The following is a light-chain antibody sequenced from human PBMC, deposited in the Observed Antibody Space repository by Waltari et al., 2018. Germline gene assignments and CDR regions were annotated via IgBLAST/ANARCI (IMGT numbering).Light chain of an antibody. V-gene: IGKV3-20*01. Sequence: EIVLTQSPGTLSLSPGEVATLPCRASQSVNSTLAWYQQKPGQAPRLLIYGASTRATGIPDRFSGSGSGTDFTLTITRLEPEDFAVYYCQQYGSSPPDTFGGGTKVEIE. CDR1: QSVNST. J-gene: IGKJ4*01. CDR2: GAS. CDR3: QQYGSSPPDT.